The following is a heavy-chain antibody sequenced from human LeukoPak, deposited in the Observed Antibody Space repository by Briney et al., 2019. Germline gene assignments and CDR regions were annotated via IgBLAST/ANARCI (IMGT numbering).Heavy chain of an antibody. D-gene: IGHD3-16*01. CDR3: AREDYLGY. Sequence: GGSLRLSCAGSGFSISRYWMAWVRQAPGRGLEWVAHIKRDGSEKNYVDLVKGRFTISRDNAKNSVYLQMNSLRVEDTAVYYCAREDYLGYWGQGSLVTVSS. V-gene: IGHV3-7*05. CDR2: IKRDGSEK. CDR1: GFSISRYW. J-gene: IGHJ4*02.